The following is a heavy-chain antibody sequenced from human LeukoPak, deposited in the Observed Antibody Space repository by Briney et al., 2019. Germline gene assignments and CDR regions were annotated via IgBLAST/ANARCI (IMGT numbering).Heavy chain of an antibody. CDR2: IYYSGST. Sequence: SETLSLTCTVSSGSISSYYWSWIRQPPGKGLEWIGYIYYSGSTNYNPSLKSRVTISVDTSKNQFSLKLSSVTAADTAVYYCARAHLKTYYYGSGSQQADPETYYFDYWGQGTLVTVSS. V-gene: IGHV4-59*01. D-gene: IGHD3-10*01. CDR3: ARAHLKTYYYGSGSQQADPETYYFDY. J-gene: IGHJ4*02. CDR1: SGSISSYY.